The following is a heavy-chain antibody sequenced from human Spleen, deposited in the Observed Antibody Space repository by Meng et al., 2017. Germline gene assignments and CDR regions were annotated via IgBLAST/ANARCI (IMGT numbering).Heavy chain of an antibody. Sequence: ASVMVFCKASGYTFTSNYMHWVRQAPGQGLEWMGIINPSGGSTSYAQKFQGRVTMTRNTSTSTDYMELINLRSEDTAVYYCARTPLRNYDSSGTDYWGQGTLVTVSS. D-gene: IGHD3-22*01. CDR3: ARTPLRNYDSSGTDY. CDR2: INPSGGST. CDR1: GYTFTSNY. V-gene: IGHV1-46*01. J-gene: IGHJ4*02.